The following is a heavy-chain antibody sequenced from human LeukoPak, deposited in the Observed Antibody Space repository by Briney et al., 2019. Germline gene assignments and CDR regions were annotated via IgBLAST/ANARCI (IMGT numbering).Heavy chain of an antibody. Sequence: GESLKISCKGSGYSFTSYWIGWVRQIPGKGLEWMGIIYPGDSGTRYSPSFQGQVTISADKSITTAYLQWSSLKASDTAIYYCAKTRGGSWPSPLVNWGQGTLVTVSS. CDR3: AKTRGGSWPSPLVN. J-gene: IGHJ4*02. D-gene: IGHD6-13*01. CDR1: GYSFTSYW. CDR2: IYPGDSGT. V-gene: IGHV5-51*01.